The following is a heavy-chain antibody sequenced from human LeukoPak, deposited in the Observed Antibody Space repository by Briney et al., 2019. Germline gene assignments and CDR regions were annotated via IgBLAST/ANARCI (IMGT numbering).Heavy chain of an antibody. CDR3: ANSYYYGSGSALDY. Sequence: PGGSLRLSCAASGFTFSSYGMHWVRQAPGKGLEWVAVISYDGSNKYYADSVKGRFTISRDNSKNTPYLQMNSLRAEDTAVYYCANSYYYGSGSALDYWGQGTLVTVSS. CDR1: GFTFSSYG. V-gene: IGHV3-30*18. J-gene: IGHJ4*02. D-gene: IGHD3-10*01. CDR2: ISYDGSNK.